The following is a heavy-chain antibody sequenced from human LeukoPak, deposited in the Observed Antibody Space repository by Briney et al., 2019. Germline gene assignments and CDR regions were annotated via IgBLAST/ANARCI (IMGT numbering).Heavy chain of an antibody. V-gene: IGHV3-30*02. CDR2: IRFDGSNK. Sequence: GGFLRLSCAASGFTFSNYGMHWVRQAPGKGLEWVTFIRFDGSNKYYAASVKGRFTISRDNFKNTLYLQLNSLRTEDTAVYYCAKGFSGKFDYWGQGTLVTVSS. J-gene: IGHJ4*02. CDR3: AKGFSGKFDY. D-gene: IGHD1-26*01. CDR1: GFTFSNYG.